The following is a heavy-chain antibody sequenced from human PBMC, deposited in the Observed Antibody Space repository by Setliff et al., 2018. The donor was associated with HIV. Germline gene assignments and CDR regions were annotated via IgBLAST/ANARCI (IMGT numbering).Heavy chain of an antibody. Sequence: GGSLRLSCAASGFTFNSYAMHWVRQAPGKGLEWVAVIWSDGSNKYYADSVRGRFTISRDNAKNSLYLQMNSLRPEDTAFYYCVKGYDVLTANPDSWGQGTLVTVSS. CDR3: VKGYDVLTANPDS. D-gene: IGHD3-9*01. CDR2: IWSDGSNK. CDR1: GFTFNSYA. V-gene: IGHV3-33*03. J-gene: IGHJ4*02.